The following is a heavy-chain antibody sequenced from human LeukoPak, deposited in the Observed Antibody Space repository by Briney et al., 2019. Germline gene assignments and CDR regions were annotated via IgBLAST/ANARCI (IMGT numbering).Heavy chain of an antibody. J-gene: IGHJ4*02. D-gene: IGHD2-2*01. CDR3: AASLPNIVVVPATKGPFGY. CDR2: VSGSGGST. Sequence: GGSLRLSCAASGFTLSSYTMSWVRQAPGKRLEWVSGVSGSGGSTHYADSVKGRFTISRDNSKNTLYLQMNSLRAENTAVYYCAASLPNIVVVPATKGPFGYWGQGTLVTVSS. V-gene: IGHV3-23*01. CDR1: GFTLSSYT.